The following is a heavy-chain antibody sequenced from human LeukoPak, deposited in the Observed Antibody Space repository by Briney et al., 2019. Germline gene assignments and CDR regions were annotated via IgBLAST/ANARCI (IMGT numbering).Heavy chain of an antibody. CDR1: GFTFSGHW. CDR3: ARGNTRLRLRWPGEF. CDR2: DGSGT. Sequence: PGGSLRLSCAVSGFTFSGHWMFWVRQAPGKGLEWVSSDGSGTGYTDSVKGRFTVSRDNPKNTVYLQMNSLRDEDTSIYYCARGNTRLRLRWPGEFWGQGTLVTVSS. D-gene: IGHD4-23*01. V-gene: IGHV3-74*01. J-gene: IGHJ4*02.